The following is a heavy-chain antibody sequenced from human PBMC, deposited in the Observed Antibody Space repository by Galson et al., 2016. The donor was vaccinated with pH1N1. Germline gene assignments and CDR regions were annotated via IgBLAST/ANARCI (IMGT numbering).Heavy chain of an antibody. J-gene: IGHJ3*02. CDR3: AKGGYGDYGLDVFDI. V-gene: IGHV3-7*03. Sequence: SLRLSCAASGFSLSSFWMTWVRQAPEKGLEWVANINEDGSKIYYVDSVKGRFTISRDNAKNSLYLQMNSLRAEDTGLYYCAKGGYGDYGLDVFDIWGQGIMVTVSS. D-gene: IGHD4-17*01. CDR1: GFSLSSFW. CDR2: INEDGSKI.